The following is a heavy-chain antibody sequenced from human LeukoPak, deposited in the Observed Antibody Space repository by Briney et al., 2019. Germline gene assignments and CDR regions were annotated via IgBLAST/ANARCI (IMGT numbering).Heavy chain of an antibody. CDR3: ARAAMVNGRLFYFDY. J-gene: IGHJ4*02. Sequence: EASVKVSCKASGYTFTSYGISWVRQAPGQGLEWMGWISAYNGNTNYAQKLQGRVTMTTDTSTSTAYMELRSLRSDDTAVYYCARAAMVNGRLFYFDYWGQGTLVTVSS. V-gene: IGHV1-18*01. CDR1: GYTFTSYG. CDR2: ISAYNGNT. D-gene: IGHD5-18*01.